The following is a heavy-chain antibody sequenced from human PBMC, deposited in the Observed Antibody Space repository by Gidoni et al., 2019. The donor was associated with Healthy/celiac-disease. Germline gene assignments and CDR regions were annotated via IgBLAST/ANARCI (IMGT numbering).Heavy chain of an antibody. CDR1: GFPFSGSG. CDR3: AKDGSPQTNYDFWSGPPLAY. V-gene: IGHV3-30*18. D-gene: IGHD3-3*01. J-gene: IGHJ4*02. Sequence: QVQLVESGVGVGQPGRSLRLSCAAAGFPFSGSGIPWVRQAPGKGLGWVAVISYDGSKKYYADSVKGRFTFSRDNSKNTLYLQMNSLRAEDTAVYYCAKDGSPQTNYDFWSGPPLAYWGQGTLVTVSS. CDR2: ISYDGSKK.